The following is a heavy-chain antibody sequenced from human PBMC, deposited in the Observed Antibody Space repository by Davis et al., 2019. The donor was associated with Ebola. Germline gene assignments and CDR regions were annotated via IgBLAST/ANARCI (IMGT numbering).Heavy chain of an antibody. V-gene: IGHV3-74*01. D-gene: IGHD3-22*01. CDR3: ARRITMIVGYYFDY. Sequence: GESPKIPCEASGFTFSHFWMHWFRQTPGKGPMWVSRIKTDGRVTDYADSVKGRFTISRDNSQNTLYLQMNSLRAEDTAVYYCARRITMIVGYYFDYWGQGTLVTVSS. CDR2: IKTDGRVT. CDR1: GFTFSHFW. J-gene: IGHJ4*02.